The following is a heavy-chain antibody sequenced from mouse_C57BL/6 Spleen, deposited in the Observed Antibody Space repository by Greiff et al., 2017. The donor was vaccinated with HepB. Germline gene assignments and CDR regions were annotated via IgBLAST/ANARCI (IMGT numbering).Heavy chain of an antibody. CDR1: GYTFTSYW. V-gene: IGHV1-50*01. CDR3: ARSYYYGSSRYYFDY. CDR2: IDPSDSYT. Sequence: VQLQQPGAELVKPGASVKLSCKASGYTFTSYWMQWVKQRPGQGLEWIGEIDPSDSYTNYNQKFKGKATLTVDTSSSTAYMQLSSLTSEDSAVYYCARSYYYGSSRYYFDYWGQGTTLTVSS. D-gene: IGHD1-1*01. J-gene: IGHJ2*01.